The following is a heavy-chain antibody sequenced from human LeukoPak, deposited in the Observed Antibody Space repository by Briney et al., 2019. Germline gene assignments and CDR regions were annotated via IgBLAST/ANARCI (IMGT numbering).Heavy chain of an antibody. Sequence: GASVKVSCKASGYTFTGYYMHWVRQAPGQGLEWMGWINPNSGGTNYAQKFQGRVTMTRDTSISTAYMELSRLRSDDTAVYYCARKPYDYVWASSHGPGYFDYWGQGTLVTVSS. CDR3: ARKPYDYVWASSHGPGYFDY. CDR2: INPNSGGT. J-gene: IGHJ4*02. CDR1: GYTFTGYY. V-gene: IGHV1-2*02. D-gene: IGHD3-16*01.